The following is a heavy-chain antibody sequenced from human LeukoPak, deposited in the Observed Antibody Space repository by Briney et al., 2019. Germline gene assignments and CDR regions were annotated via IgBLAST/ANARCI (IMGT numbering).Heavy chain of an antibody. Sequence: ASVKVSCKASGYTFTSYYMHWVRQAPGQGREWMGIINPSGGSTSYAQKFQGRVTMTRDMSTSTVYMELSSLRSEDTAVYYCARAYYYGSGSYGREGYYFDYWGQGTLVTVSS. CDR3: ARAYYYGSGSYGREGYYFDY. V-gene: IGHV1-46*01. D-gene: IGHD3-10*01. CDR1: GYTFTSYY. J-gene: IGHJ4*02. CDR2: INPSGGST.